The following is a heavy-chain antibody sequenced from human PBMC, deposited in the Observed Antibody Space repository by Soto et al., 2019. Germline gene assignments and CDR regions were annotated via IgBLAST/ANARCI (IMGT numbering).Heavy chain of an antibody. V-gene: IGHV3-21*01. J-gene: IGHJ2*01. CDR3: ARSGGYSYGDEVWYFDL. Sequence: EVQVVESGGGLVQPGGSLRLSCAASGFTFSSYSMNWVRQAPGKGLEWVSSISSSSSYIYYADSVKGRFTISRDNAKNSLYLQMNSLRAEDTAVYYCARSGGYSYGDEVWYFDLWGRGTLVTVSS. CDR1: GFTFSSYS. CDR2: ISSSSSYI. D-gene: IGHD5-18*01.